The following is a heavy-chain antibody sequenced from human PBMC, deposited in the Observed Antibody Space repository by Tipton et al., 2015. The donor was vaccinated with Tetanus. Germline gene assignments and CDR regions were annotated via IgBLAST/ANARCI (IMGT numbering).Heavy chain of an antibody. CDR1: GGSITSSTYY. V-gene: IGHV4-39*07. Sequence: TLSLTCTVSGGSITSSTYYWGWIRQPPGKGLEWIGTFYSGGSIFYNPSFKSRATISVDTPKNQISLTLRSVTAADTAVYYCARSYGDTFLFRLDYWGQGALVTVSS. CDR3: ARSYGDTFLFRLDY. D-gene: IGHD4-17*01. J-gene: IGHJ4*02. CDR2: FYSGGSI.